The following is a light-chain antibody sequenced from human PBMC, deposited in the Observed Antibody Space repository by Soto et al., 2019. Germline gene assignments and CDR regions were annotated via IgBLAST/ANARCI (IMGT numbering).Light chain of an antibody. CDR1: QSIRSN. Sequence: DIQMTQSPSCLSSSVLDRLTVTCLASQSIRSNLNWYQQKPGKVPKLLIYAASSLQSGVPSRFSGFGSGTDFTLTISSLQPEDFATYYCQQSYRSPLTFGQGTKVDIK. J-gene: IGKJ1*01. V-gene: IGKV1-39*01. CDR3: QQSYRSPLT. CDR2: AAS.